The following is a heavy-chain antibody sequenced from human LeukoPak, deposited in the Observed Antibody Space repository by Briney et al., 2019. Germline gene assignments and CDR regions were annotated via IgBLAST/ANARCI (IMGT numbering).Heavy chain of an antibody. CDR2: MNPNSGNT. CDR3: ARGLEEYSSSSDIGY. J-gene: IGHJ4*02. Sequence: ASVKVSCKASGYTFTSYDINWVRQATGQGLEWMGWMNPNSGNTGYAQKFQGRVTITRNTSISTAYMELSSLRSGDTAVYYCARGLEEYSSSSDIGYWGQGTLVTVSS. V-gene: IGHV1-8*03. D-gene: IGHD6-6*01. CDR1: GYTFTSYD.